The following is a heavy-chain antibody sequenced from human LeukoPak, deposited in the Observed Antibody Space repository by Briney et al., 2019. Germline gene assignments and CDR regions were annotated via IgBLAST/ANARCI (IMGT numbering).Heavy chain of an antibody. CDR1: GGSFSGYY. D-gene: IGHD2-2*01. CDR2: INHSGST. V-gene: IGHV4-34*01. J-gene: IGHJ4*02. Sequence: SETLSLTCAVYGGSFSGYYWSWIRQPPGKGLEWIGEINHSGSTNYNPSLKSRVTISVDTSKNQFSLKLSSVTAADTAVYYCARRNLYCSSTSCYRSVGGHSDYWGQGTLVTVSS. CDR3: ARRNLYCSSTSCYRSVGGHSDY.